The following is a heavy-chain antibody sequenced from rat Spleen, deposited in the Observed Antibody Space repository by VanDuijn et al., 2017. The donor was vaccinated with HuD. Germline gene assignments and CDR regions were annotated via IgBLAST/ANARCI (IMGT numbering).Heavy chain of an antibody. CDR3: ASSYNSGYGGYYFDY. CDR1: GFTFSNYY. CDR2: ISTRGSRT. J-gene: IGHJ2*01. D-gene: IGHD4-3*01. Sequence: EVQLVESGGGLVQPGRSLKLSCAASGFTFSNYYMAWFRQAPKKGLEWVATISTRGSRTYYPDSVKGRFTISRDNANSSLSLQMNSLKSEDTATYYCASSYNSGYGGYYFDYWGQGVMVTVSS. V-gene: IGHV5-25*01.